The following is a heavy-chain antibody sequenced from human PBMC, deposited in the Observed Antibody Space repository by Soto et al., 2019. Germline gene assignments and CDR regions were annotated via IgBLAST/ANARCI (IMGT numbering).Heavy chain of an antibody. J-gene: IGHJ6*03. D-gene: IGHD3-9*01. V-gene: IGHV3-11*01. CDR2: ISSSGSTI. CDR3: ARNYDILTGYYKPYYYYYMDV. CDR1: GFTFSDYY. Sequence: PGGSLRLSCAASGFTFSDYYMSWIRQAPGKGLEWVSYISSSGSTIYYADSVKGRFTISRDNAKNSLYLQMNSLRAEDTAVYYCARNYDILTGYYKPYYYYYMDVWGKGTTVTSP.